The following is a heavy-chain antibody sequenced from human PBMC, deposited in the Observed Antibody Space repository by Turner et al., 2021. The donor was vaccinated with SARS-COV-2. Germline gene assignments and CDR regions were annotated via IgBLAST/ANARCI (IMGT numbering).Heavy chain of an antibody. CDR1: ESTFSSYG. J-gene: IGHJ4*02. V-gene: IGHV3-33*01. Sequence: QVQLVESGGGVVQPAWSLSLSCAASESTFSSYGMHWVRQAPGKGVKWVAVIWDDGSNKYYADSVKGRLTITRDNYKNTRYLQMNSLGAEDTAVYYCARDSGYSGYAYFDYWGQGTLVTVSS. D-gene: IGHD5-12*01. CDR2: IWDDGSNK. CDR3: ARDSGYSGYAYFDY.